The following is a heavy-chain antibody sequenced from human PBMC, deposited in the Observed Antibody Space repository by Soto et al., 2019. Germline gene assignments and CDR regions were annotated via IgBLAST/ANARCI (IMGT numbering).Heavy chain of an antibody. V-gene: IGHV4-39*01. CDR1: GGSVNSTYYN. CDR3: GRMVIAASTHRGFGF. J-gene: IGHJ4*02. D-gene: IGHD2-15*01. Sequence: PSQTLSCTCTVSGGSVNSTYYNWGWIRQPPGKGLEWIGSIYNSASTYYNPSLKSRVTISVDTSRHQFSLNLNSVTAADTAMYYCGRMVIAASTHRGFGFWGKGTMVTVSS. CDR2: IYNSAST.